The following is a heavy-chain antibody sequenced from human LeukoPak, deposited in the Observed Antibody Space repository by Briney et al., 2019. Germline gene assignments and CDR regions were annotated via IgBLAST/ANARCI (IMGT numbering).Heavy chain of an antibody. CDR2: IYYTGST. CDR3: ARLDTALDY. CDR1: GGSLSSGDYY. V-gene: IGHV4-31*03. Sequence: SQTLSLTCTVSGGSLSSGDYYWNWIRQYPGKGLEWIGYIYYTGSTSYSPSLKSRVSISRDTSKNQFSLNLHSVTAADMAVYYCARLDTALDYWGQGTLVTVSS. D-gene: IGHD5-18*01. J-gene: IGHJ4*02.